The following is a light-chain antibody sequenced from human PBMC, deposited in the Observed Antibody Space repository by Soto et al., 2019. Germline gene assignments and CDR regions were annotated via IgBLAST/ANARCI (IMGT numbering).Light chain of an antibody. CDR2: EVS. CDR1: SSDVGGYNY. Sequence: QSALTQPASVSGSPGQSITISCTGTSSDVGGYNYVSWYQHHPGNAPKVMIYEVSNRPSGVSNRFSGSKSGNTASLTISGLQAEDEADYYCSSYSSNNILSYVFGTGTKVTVL. CDR3: SSYSSNNILSYV. V-gene: IGLV2-14*01. J-gene: IGLJ1*01.